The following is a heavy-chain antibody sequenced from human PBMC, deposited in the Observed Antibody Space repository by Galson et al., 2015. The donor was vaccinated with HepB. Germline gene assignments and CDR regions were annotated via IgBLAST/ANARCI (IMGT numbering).Heavy chain of an antibody. CDR3: ARGGTMIVVVITLEFDY. CDR2: INPSGGST. Sequence: SVKASCKASGYTFTSYYMHWVRQAPGQGLEWMGIINPSGGSTSYAQKFQGRVTMTRDTSTSTVYMELSSLRSEDTAVYYCARGGTMIVVVITLEFDYWGQGTLVTVSS. D-gene: IGHD3-22*01. J-gene: IGHJ4*02. V-gene: IGHV1-46*01. CDR1: GYTFTSYY.